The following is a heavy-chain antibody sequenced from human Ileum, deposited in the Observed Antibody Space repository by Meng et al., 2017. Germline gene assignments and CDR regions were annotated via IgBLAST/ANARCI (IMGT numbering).Heavy chain of an antibody. J-gene: IGHJ4*02. CDR3: ARGGTRLCDY. V-gene: IGHV3-7*01. CDR1: GFTFSSLW. CDR2: IKEDGSET. D-gene: IGHD2-21*01. Sequence: GESLKISCVASGFTFSSLWMSWVRQAPGKGLEWVATIKEDGSETYYVDSMKGRFIISRDNAKNSLYLQINSLSAEDTAVYYCARGGTRLCDYWGQGTPVTVSS.